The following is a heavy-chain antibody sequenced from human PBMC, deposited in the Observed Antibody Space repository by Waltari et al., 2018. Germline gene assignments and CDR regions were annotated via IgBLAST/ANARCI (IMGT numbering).Heavy chain of an antibody. CDR1: GFTFSSYE. D-gene: IGHD2-15*01. CDR3: ATRWYPGVDGMDV. J-gene: IGHJ6*02. CDR2: ISSSGSTI. Sequence: EVQLVESGGGLVQPGGSLRLSCAASGFTFSSYEMNWVRQAPGKGLEWVSYISSSGSTIYYADSVKGRFTISRDNSKNTLYLQMNSLRAEDTAVYYCATRWYPGVDGMDVWGQGTTVTVSS. V-gene: IGHV3-48*03.